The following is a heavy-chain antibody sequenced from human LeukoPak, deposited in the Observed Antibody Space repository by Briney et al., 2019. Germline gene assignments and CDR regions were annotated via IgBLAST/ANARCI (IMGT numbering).Heavy chain of an antibody. Sequence: GGSLRLSCAASGFTFSSYNMDWVRQAPGKGLEWVSSISSSSSYIYYADSVKGRFTISRDNAKNSLYLQMDSLRAEDTAVYYCAGASYCSSTSCYLDFDYGGQGTLVTVSS. CDR1: GFTFSSYN. CDR2: ISSSSSYI. V-gene: IGHV3-21*01. CDR3: AGASYCSSTSCYLDFDY. J-gene: IGHJ4*02. D-gene: IGHD2-2*01.